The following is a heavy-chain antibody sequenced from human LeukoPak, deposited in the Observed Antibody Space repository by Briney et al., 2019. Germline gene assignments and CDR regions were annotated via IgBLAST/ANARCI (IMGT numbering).Heavy chain of an antibody. CDR3: TRVPRESYSH. Sequence: GASVKVSCKASGYTFTSHDINWVRQATGQGLEWVGYINPNSGNTGYAQKFQGRVTLTRSTSINTAYMELTSLRSEDTAVYYCTRVPRESYSHWGQGTLVTVSS. CDR2: INPNSGNT. J-gene: IGHJ4*02. V-gene: IGHV1-8*01. D-gene: IGHD1-26*01. CDR1: GYTFTSHD.